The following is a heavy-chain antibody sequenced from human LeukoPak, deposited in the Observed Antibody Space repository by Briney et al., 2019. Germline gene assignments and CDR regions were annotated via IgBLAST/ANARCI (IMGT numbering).Heavy chain of an antibody. J-gene: IGHJ4*02. V-gene: IGHV1-46*01. Sequence: GASVKVSCKASGYTFTSYHMHWVRQAPGQGLEWMGKINLSGGSTTYAQKFQGRVTMTRDTSTSTVYMELSSLRSEDTAVYYCARDYVDDIPMIKDYSGQGTLVTVSS. CDR1: GYTFTSYH. CDR3: ARDYVDDIPMIKDY. D-gene: IGHD2-8*01. CDR2: INLSGGST.